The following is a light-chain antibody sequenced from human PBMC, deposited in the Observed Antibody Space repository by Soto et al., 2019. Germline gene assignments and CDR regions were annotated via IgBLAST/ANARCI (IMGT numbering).Light chain of an antibody. J-gene: IGLJ2*01. CDR3: SSYTTSNTLV. CDR2: DVT. Sequence: QSALTQPASVSGSPGQSITISCTGTSSDVGAYNFVSWYQQHPGKAPKLMIYDVTNRHSGVSSRFSGSKSGNTASLAISGRQAEDEADYYCSSYTTSNTLVFGGGTQLTVL. V-gene: IGLV2-14*03. CDR1: SSDVGAYNF.